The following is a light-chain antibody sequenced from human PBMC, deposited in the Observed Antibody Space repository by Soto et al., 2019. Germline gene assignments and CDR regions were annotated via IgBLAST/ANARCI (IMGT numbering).Light chain of an antibody. CDR3: SSYTSSSKVV. V-gene: IGLV2-14*01. CDR1: SSDVGGSNY. CDR2: DVS. J-gene: IGLJ2*01. Sequence: QSALTQPASVPGSPGQSITISCTGTSSDVGGSNYVSWYQQHPGKAPKLMIYDVSNRPSGVSNRFSGSKSGNTASLTISGLQAEDEADYYCSSYTSSSKVVFGGGTKLTVL.